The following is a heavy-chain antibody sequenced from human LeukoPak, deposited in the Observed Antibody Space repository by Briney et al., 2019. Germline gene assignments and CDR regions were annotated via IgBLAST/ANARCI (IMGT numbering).Heavy chain of an antibody. CDR2: IWYDGGNK. CDR3: ARDYYGSGSYLAN. V-gene: IGHV3-33*01. Sequence: PGRSLRLSCAASGFTFSSYGMHWVRQAPGKGLEWVAVIWYDGGNKYYADSVKGRFTISRDNSKNTLYLQMNSLRAEDTAVYYCARDYYGSGSYLANWGQGTLVTVSS. CDR1: GFTFSSYG. D-gene: IGHD3-10*01. J-gene: IGHJ4*02.